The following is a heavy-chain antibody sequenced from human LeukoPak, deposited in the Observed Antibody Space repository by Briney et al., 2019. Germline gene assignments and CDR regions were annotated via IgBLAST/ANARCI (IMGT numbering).Heavy chain of an antibody. D-gene: IGHD6-13*01. J-gene: IGHJ4*02. CDR2: ISSSSSYI. CDR3: ARDHPTIAAAGTGPDY. V-gene: IGHV3-21*01. Sequence: GGSLRLSCAASGFTFSSYSMNWVRQAPGKGLEWVSSISSSSSYIYYADSVKGRFTISRDNAKNSLYLQMNSLRAEDTAVYYCARDHPTIAAAGTGPDYWGQGTLVTVSS. CDR1: GFTFSSYS.